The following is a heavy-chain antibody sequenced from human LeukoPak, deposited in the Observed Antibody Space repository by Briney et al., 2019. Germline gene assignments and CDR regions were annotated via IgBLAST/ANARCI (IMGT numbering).Heavy chain of an antibody. V-gene: IGHV1-2*02. D-gene: IGHD5-24*01. Sequence: ASVKVSCKASGYTFTGSYIHWVRQAPGQGLEWMAFLNPNTGGTHCAQKFQGRVTLTMTRDTSIITAYMDLSSLRSDDTAVYYCARDPDGSDFDSWGLGTLVTVSS. CDR2: LNPNTGGT. CDR3: ARDPDGSDFDS. CDR1: GYTFTGSY. J-gene: IGHJ4*02.